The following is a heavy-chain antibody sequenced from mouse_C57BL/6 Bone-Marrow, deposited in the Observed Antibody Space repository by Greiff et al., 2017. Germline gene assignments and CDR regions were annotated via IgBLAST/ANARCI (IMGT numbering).Heavy chain of an antibody. CDR2: ISDGGSYT. CDR1: GFTFSSYA. Sequence: VQLKESGGGLVKPGGSLKLSCAASGFTFSSYAMSWVRQTPEKRLEWVATISDGGSYTYYPDNVKGRFTISRDNAKNNLYLQMSHLKSEDTAMYYCARVTTGDYAMDYWGQGTSVTVSS. J-gene: IGHJ4*01. CDR3: ARVTTGDYAMDY. D-gene: IGHD1-1*01. V-gene: IGHV5-4*01.